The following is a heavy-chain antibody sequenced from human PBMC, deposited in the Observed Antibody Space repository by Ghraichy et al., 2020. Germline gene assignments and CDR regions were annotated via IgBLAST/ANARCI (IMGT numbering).Heavy chain of an antibody. Sequence: ESLNISCTVSGGSISSYYWSWIRQPPGKGLEWIGYIYYSGSTNYNPSLKSRVTISVDTSKNQFSLKLSSVTAADTAVYYCARSYYFWSGYHAQTYDYWGQGTLVTVSS. CDR1: GGSISSYY. V-gene: IGHV4-59*01. CDR2: IYYSGST. J-gene: IGHJ4*02. D-gene: IGHD3-3*01. CDR3: ARSYYFWSGYHAQTYDY.